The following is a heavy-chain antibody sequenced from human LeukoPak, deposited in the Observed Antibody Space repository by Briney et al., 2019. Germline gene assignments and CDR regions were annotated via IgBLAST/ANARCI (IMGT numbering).Heavy chain of an antibody. V-gene: IGHV4-38-2*02. CDR1: GYSISSGYY. Sequence: SETLSLTCAVSGYSISSGYYWGWIRQPPGKGLEWIGSIYHSGSTYYNPSLKSRVTISVDTSKNQFSLKLSSVTAADTAGYYCARDWETYYYGSGSYRYFDYWGQGTLVTVSS. D-gene: IGHD3-10*01. CDR3: ARDWETYYYGSGSYRYFDY. J-gene: IGHJ4*02. CDR2: IYHSGST.